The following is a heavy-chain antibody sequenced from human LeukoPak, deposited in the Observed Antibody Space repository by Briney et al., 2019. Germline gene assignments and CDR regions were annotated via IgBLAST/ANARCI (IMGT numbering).Heavy chain of an antibody. CDR1: GFTFSSYS. D-gene: IGHD5-18*01. J-gene: IGHJ5*02. Sequence: PGGSLRLSCAASGFTFSSYSMNWVRQAPGKGLEWVSSISSSSYIYYGDSVKGRFTISRDNAKNSLYLQMNSLRAEDTAVYYCARDTAMATYNWFDPWGQGTLVTVSS. CDR3: ARDTAMATYNWFDP. V-gene: IGHV3-21*01. CDR2: ISSSSYI.